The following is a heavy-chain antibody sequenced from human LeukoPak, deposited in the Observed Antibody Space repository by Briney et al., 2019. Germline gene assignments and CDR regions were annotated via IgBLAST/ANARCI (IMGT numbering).Heavy chain of an antibody. CDR1: GFTSSGDW. Sequence: GGSLRLSCAVSGFTSSGDWMNWVRQAPGKGLEWVSYISSSGKTIYYADSVKGRFTISRDNAKNSLYLQMNSLRAEDTAIYYCARIRFNQSDYWGQGTLVIVSS. J-gene: IGHJ4*02. V-gene: IGHV3-48*03. CDR2: ISSSGKTI. D-gene: IGHD5-12*01. CDR3: ARIRFNQSDY.